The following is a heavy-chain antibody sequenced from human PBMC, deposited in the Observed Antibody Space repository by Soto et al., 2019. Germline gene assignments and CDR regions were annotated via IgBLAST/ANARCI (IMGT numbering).Heavy chain of an antibody. CDR1: GFTFSSYW. J-gene: IGHJ4*02. CDR2: IKEDGSEK. D-gene: IGHD3-10*01. CDR3: ARADYYGSGGDY. V-gene: IGHV3-7*01. Sequence: PGGSLRLSCAASGFTFSSYWISWVRQAPGKGLEWVANIKEDGSEKYYVDSVKGRFTISRDHAENSLYLQMNSLRAEDTAVYYCARADYYGSGGDYWGQGTLVTVSS.